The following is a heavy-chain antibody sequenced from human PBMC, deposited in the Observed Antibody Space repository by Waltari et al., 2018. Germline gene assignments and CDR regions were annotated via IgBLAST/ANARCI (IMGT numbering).Heavy chain of an antibody. CDR2: IKQDGSEK. Sequence: EVQLVESGGGLVQPGGSLRLSCAASGFTFSSYWMSWVRQAPGKGLEWVANIKQDGSEKYYVDSVKGRFTISRDNAKNSLYLQMNSLRAEDTAVYYCARERAPIWSGYQLDYWGQGTLVTVSS. CDR3: ARERAPIWSGYQLDY. J-gene: IGHJ4*02. V-gene: IGHV3-7*01. CDR1: GFTFSSYW. D-gene: IGHD3-3*01.